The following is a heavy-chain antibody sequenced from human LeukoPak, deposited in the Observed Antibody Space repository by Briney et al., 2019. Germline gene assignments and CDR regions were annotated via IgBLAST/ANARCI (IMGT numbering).Heavy chain of an antibody. J-gene: IGHJ4*02. Sequence: GGSLRLSCAASGVTFSDYTMNWVRQAPGKGLEWVAVITYDGSNKFYADSVKGRFTISRDNSKSTLFLQMNSLRAEDTAVYYCARGYSSTWYFFDCWGQGTLVTVSS. CDR2: ITYDGSNK. CDR1: GVTFSDYT. D-gene: IGHD6-13*01. V-gene: IGHV3-30-3*01. CDR3: ARGYSSTWYFFDC.